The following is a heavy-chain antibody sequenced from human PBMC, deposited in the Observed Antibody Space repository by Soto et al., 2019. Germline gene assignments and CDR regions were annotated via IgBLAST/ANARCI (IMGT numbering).Heavy chain of an antibody. J-gene: IGHJ3*02. CDR3: GRGVGSYCISTSCPGAFDI. V-gene: IGHV4-30-4*01. Sequence: QVQLQESGPGLVKPSQTLSLTCTVSSGSISSGDYYWSWVRQPPGKGLEWIGCIYYSGSTYYNPSLKSRLTLSVDTSKTQFSLKRSSVTAADTAVCSCGRGVGSYCISTSCPGAFDIWGQGTMVTVSS. D-gene: IGHD2-2*01. CDR1: SGSISSGDYY. CDR2: IYYSGST.